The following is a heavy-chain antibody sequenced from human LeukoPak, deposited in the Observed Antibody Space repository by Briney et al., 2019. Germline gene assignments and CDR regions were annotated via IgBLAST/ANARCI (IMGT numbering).Heavy chain of an antibody. CDR3: ARPYYDSSCHLHHFDY. CDR2: IHYSGST. J-gene: IGHJ4*02. V-gene: IGHV4-39*01. CDR1: GGSISSGTYY. D-gene: IGHD3-22*01. Sequence: SETLSLTCTVSGGSISSGTYYWGWIRQPPGKGLEWIGSIHYSGSTYHSPSLKSRVTISLDTSKNQFSLKLSSVTAADTAVYYCARPYYDSSCHLHHFDYWGQGTLVTVSS.